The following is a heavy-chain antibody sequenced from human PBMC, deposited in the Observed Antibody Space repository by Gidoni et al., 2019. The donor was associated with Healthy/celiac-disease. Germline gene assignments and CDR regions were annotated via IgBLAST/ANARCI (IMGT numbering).Heavy chain of an antibody. CDR3: ARDYGVSRFLEWSNRNWFDP. Sequence: QPAGKGLEWIGRIYTSGSTNYNPSLKSRVTISVDTSKNQFSLKLSSVTAADTAVYYCARDYGVSRFLEWSNRNWFDPWGQGTLVTVSS. V-gene: IGHV4-61*02. D-gene: IGHD3-3*01. J-gene: IGHJ5*02. CDR2: IYTSGST.